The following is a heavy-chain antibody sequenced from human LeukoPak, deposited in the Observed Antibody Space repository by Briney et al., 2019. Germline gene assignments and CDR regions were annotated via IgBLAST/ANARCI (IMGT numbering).Heavy chain of an antibody. CDR1: GYSFTSYC. CDR3: SMSGDRVPHQDDVFDV. D-gene: IGHD1-26*01. Sequence: PGESLKISCKVSGYSFTSYCIGWVRQMPGKGLEWMGIIYPGDSGPTYSPSFQGQVTISVDKSINTAYLQWSSLQASDTAMYYCSMSGDRVPHQDDVFDVWGQGTLVTVSS. CDR2: IYPGDSGP. V-gene: IGHV5-51*01. J-gene: IGHJ3*01.